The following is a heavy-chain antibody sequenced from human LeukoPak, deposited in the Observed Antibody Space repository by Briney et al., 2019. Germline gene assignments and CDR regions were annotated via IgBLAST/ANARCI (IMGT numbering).Heavy chain of an antibody. CDR3: ARGFWSGPSGWGVAFDL. J-gene: IGHJ3*01. V-gene: IGHV3-69-1*01. CDR1: GFTFSAHS. Sequence: GGSLRLSCAGSGFTFSAHSMNWVCQAPGRPPEWLSYISSTGSVYYAPSVQGRFAISRDNARDSLFLQMSGLRGEDTAVYYCARGFWSGPSGWGVAFDLWGQGTMVTVSS. D-gene: IGHD3-3*01. CDR2: ISSTGSV.